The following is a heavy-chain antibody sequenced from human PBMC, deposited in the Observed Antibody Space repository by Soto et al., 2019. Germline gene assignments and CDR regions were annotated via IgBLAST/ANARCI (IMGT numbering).Heavy chain of an antibody. CDR2: IISIFGTA. V-gene: IGHV1-69*12. CDR1: GGTFSSYA. CDR3: ASHSGSSPEGRYYYGMDV. Sequence: QVQLVQSGAEVKKPGSSVTVSCKASGGTFSSYAISWVRQAHGQGLEWMGGIISIFGTADYAQKFQGRVTITADESTSTAYMELSSLRSEDTAVYYCASHSGSSPEGRYYYGMDVWGQGTTVTVSS. J-gene: IGHJ6*02. D-gene: IGHD1-26*01.